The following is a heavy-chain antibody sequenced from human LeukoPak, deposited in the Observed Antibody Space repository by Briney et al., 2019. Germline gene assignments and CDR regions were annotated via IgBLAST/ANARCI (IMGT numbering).Heavy chain of an antibody. CDR3: ASPRALYCSSTSCQTANGAFDI. Sequence: SVKVSCXASGGTFSSYTISWVRQARGQGLEWMGRIIPILGIANYAQKFQGRVTITADKSTSTAYMELSSLRSEDTAVYYCASPRALYCSSTSCQTANGAFDIWGQGTMVTVSS. V-gene: IGHV1-69*02. J-gene: IGHJ3*02. CDR2: IIPILGIA. D-gene: IGHD2-2*01. CDR1: GGTFSSYT.